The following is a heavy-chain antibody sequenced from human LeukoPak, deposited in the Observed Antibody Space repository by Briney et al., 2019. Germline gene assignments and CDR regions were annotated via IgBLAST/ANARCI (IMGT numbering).Heavy chain of an antibody. J-gene: IGHJ4*02. CDR2: ISGDNTNT. Sequence: GASVKVSCKASGYTFSTYGFSWVRQAPGQGLEWMGWISGDNTNTNYAQKFQGRVTMTTDTTTTTAYMELRSLRSDDTAVYYCARDGYFDYWGQGTLVTVSS. CDR3: ARDGYFDY. V-gene: IGHV1-18*01. CDR1: GYTFSTYG.